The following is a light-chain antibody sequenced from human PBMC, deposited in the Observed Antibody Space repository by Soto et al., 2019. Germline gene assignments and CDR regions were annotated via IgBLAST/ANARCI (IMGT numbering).Light chain of an antibody. CDR2: DAS. V-gene: IGKV3-11*01. CDR3: QQRSDWPPIT. J-gene: IGKJ4*01. Sequence: EIVLTQSPATLSLSPGERATLSCRASESVSIYLAWYQQKHGQAPRLLIYDASNRATGIPARFSGSGSGTDFTLTISSLEPEDVAFSYCQQRSDWPPITFGGGTKVEIK. CDR1: ESVSIY.